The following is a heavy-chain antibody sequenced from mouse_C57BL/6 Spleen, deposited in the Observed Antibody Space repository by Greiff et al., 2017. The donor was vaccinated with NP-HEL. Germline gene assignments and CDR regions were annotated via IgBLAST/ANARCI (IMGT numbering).Heavy chain of an antibody. Sequence: EVQRVESGGGLVQPGGSLKLSCAASGFTFSDYYMYWVRQTPEKRLEWVAYISNGGGSTYYPDTVKGRFTISRDNAKNTLYLQMSRLKSEDTAMYYCARPPLTDWDGWYFDVWGTGTTVTVSS. CDR3: ARPPLTDWDGWYFDV. CDR1: GFTFSDYY. J-gene: IGHJ1*03. D-gene: IGHD4-1*01. CDR2: ISNGGGST. V-gene: IGHV5-12*01.